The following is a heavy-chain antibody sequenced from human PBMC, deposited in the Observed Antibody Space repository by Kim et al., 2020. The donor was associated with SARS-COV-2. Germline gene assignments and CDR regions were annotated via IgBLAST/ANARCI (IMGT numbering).Heavy chain of an antibody. CDR2: TYYRSKWYY. V-gene: IGHV6-1*01. CDR1: GDSVSSDSAA. D-gene: IGHD5-12*01. J-gene: IGHJ4*02. Sequence: SQTLSLTCVISGDSVSSDSAAWNWIRQSPSRGLEWLGRTYYRSKWYYDYADSVKSRITINPDTSKNQFSLQSKSVTPEDTAMYYCARDHQYSIDYWGQGTLVTVSS. CDR3: ARDHQYSIDY.